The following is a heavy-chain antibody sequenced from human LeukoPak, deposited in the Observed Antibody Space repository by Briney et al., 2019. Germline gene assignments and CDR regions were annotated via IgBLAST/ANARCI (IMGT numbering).Heavy chain of an antibody. V-gene: IGHV3-30*03. CDR2: ISYDGSNK. CDR1: GFTFSSYG. CDR3: ARAEYSNDFVY. Sequence: GGSLRLSCAASGFTFSSYGIHWVRQAPGKGLEWVAVISYDGSNKYYADSVKGRFTISRDNSKNTLYLQMNSLRAEDTAVYYCARAEYSNDFVYWGQGTLVTVSS. D-gene: IGHD4-11*01. J-gene: IGHJ4*02.